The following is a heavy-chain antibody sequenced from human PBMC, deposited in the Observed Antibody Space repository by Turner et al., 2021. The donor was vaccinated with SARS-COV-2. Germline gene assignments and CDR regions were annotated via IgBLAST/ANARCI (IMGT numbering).Heavy chain of an antibody. D-gene: IGHD1-20*01. Sequence: EVQLLVSGGGLVQPGGSLRLSCAASGFTFSSYAMSWVRRAPGKGLEWVSVISGSGGGTYYADSVKGRFTISRDNSKNTLYLQMNSLRAEDTAVYYCAKDLITGIYYYYYGMDVWGQGTTVTVSS. CDR1: GFTFSSYA. CDR2: ISGSGGGT. CDR3: AKDLITGIYYYYYGMDV. J-gene: IGHJ6*02. V-gene: IGHV3-23*01.